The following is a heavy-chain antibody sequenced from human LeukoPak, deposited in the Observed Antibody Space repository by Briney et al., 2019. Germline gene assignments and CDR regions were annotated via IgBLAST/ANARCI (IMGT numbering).Heavy chain of an antibody. CDR1: GGSISSGGYY. J-gene: IGHJ3*01. D-gene: IGHD3-16*01. CDR2: IYYTGTT. V-gene: IGHV4-31*03. Sequence: PSETLSLTCTVSGGSISSGGYYWSWIRQHPGKGLEWIGYIYYTGTTDSNPSLKSRVTISLDTSKNQFSLNLSSVTAADTAVYYCARRWVYDKRAFDAWGQGTMVTVSS. CDR3: ARRWVYDKRAFDA.